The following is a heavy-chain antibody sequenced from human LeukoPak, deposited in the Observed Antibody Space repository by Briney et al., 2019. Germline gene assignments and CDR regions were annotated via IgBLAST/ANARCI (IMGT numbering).Heavy chain of an antibody. Sequence: GGSLRLSCAASGFTFSSYAMHWVRQAPGKGLEWVAFISYDGSKNYYADSVKGRFTISRDNSRNTLYLQMNSLRAEDTAVYYCARFHSAYDFEGFDYWGQGTLVTVSS. CDR1: GFTFSSYA. CDR2: ISYDGSKN. J-gene: IGHJ4*02. D-gene: IGHD5-12*01. CDR3: ARFHSAYDFEGFDY. V-gene: IGHV3-30*04.